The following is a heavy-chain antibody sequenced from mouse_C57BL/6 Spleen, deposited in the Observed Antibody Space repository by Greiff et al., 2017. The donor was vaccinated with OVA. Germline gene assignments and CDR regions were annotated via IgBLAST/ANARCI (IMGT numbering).Heavy chain of an antibody. D-gene: IGHD1-1*02. V-gene: IGHV1-80*01. J-gene: IGHJ1*03. CDR3: ARRGVSKYGYFDD. Sequence: QVQLQQSGAELVKPGASVKISCKASGYAFSSYWMNWVKQRPGKGLEWIGKIYPGDGDTNYNGKFKGKATLTADKSSSTAYMQLSSLTSEDSAVYFCARRGVSKYGYFDDWGKGTTLTVSS. CDR2: IYPGDGDT. CDR1: GYAFSSYW.